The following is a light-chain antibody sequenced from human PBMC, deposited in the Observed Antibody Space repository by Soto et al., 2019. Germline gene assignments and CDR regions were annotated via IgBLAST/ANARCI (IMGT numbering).Light chain of an antibody. J-gene: IGKJ5*01. Sequence: EIVLTQSPGTLSLSPGERATLSCRASQSVSSSYLAWYQQKPGQAPRLLIYGASSRATGIPDRFSGGGSGTEFTLTISSLQSEDFAIYYCQHFNIWPYTFGQGTRLESK. CDR3: QHFNIWPYT. CDR2: GAS. V-gene: IGKV3-20*01. CDR1: QSVSSSY.